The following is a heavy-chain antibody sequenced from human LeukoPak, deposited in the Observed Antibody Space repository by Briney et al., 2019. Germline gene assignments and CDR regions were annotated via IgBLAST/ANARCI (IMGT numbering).Heavy chain of an antibody. CDR1: GGSISSGGYY. CDR3: ARMGATTSAFDI. CDR2: IYYSGST. J-gene: IGHJ3*02. D-gene: IGHD1-26*01. V-gene: IGHV4-31*03. Sequence: SETLSLTCTVSGGSISSGGYYWSWIRQHPGKGLEWIGYIYYSGSTYYNPSLKSRVTISVDTSKNQLSLKLSSVTAADTAVYYCARMGATTSAFDIWGQGTMVTVSS.